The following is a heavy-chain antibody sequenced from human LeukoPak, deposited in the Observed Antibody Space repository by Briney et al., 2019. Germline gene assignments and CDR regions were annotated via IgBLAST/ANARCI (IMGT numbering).Heavy chain of an antibody. Sequence: SETLSLTCTVSGASISSYFWTWIRQSPGKGLEWIGYISNIGSTIYNPSLKSRVTISGDTSKNQFSLKLSSVTAADTAVYYCTRDRSALDTWGQGTMVTVSS. CDR1: GASISSYF. J-gene: IGHJ3*02. CDR3: TRDRSALDT. CDR2: ISNIGST. V-gene: IGHV4-59*01.